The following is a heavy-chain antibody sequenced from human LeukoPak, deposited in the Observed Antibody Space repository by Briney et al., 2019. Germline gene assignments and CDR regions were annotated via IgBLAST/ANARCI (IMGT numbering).Heavy chain of an antibody. CDR3: ARDSGLLWFFDY. Sequence: MPGGSLRLSCAASGFTFSDYYMSWIRRAPGKGLEWVSYISSSGSTIYYADSVKGRFTISRDNAKNSLYLQMNSLRAEDTAVYYCARDSGLLWFFDYWGQGTLVTVSS. J-gene: IGHJ4*02. CDR1: GFTFSDYY. V-gene: IGHV3-11*04. D-gene: IGHD3-10*01. CDR2: ISSSGSTI.